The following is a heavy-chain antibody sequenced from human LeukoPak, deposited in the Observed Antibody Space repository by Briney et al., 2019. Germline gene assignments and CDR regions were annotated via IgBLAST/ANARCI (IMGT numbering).Heavy chain of an antibody. D-gene: IGHD4-23*01. CDR1: GGAFSSYY. CDR2: IDHSGST. Sequence: SETLSLTCAVYGGAFSSYYWSWIRQPPGKGLEWIGQIDHSGSTNFNPSLKSRVTMSVDTTKKRVSLNLNSVTAADTAVYYCARVLLVTPVAAFDVWGQGTMVAVSS. CDR3: ARVLLVTPVAAFDV. V-gene: IGHV4-34*01. J-gene: IGHJ3*01.